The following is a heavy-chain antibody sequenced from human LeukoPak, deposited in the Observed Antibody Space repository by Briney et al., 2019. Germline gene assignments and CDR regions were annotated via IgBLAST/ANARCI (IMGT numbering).Heavy chain of an antibody. Sequence: SETLSLTCAVSGGSISSDGYSWSWIRQPPGKGLEWIGYIYHSGSTYYNPSLKSRVTISVDRSKSQFSLKLTSVTAADTAVYYCARYQDSSGYYYDYWGQGTLVTVSS. J-gene: IGHJ4*02. CDR1: GGSISSDGYS. V-gene: IGHV4-30-2*01. CDR2: IYHSGST. CDR3: ARYQDSSGYYYDY. D-gene: IGHD3-22*01.